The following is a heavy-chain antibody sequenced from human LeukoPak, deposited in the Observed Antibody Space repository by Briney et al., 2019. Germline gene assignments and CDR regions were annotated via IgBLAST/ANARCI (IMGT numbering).Heavy chain of an antibody. Sequence: SETLSLTCTVSGGSISSGDYYWTWIRQPPGKGLEWIGHIYYSGSTYYNPSLKSRLTISVDTPKNQFSLKLSSVTAADTAVYYCARTYWYRSSTSCPGLFDIWGQGTMVTVSS. CDR2: IYYSGST. CDR3: ARTYWYRSSTSCPGLFDI. D-gene: IGHD2-2*01. CDR1: GGSISSGDYY. J-gene: IGHJ3*02. V-gene: IGHV4-30-4*01.